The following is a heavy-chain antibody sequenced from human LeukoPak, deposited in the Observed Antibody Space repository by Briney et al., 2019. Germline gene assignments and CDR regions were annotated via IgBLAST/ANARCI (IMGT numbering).Heavy chain of an antibody. V-gene: IGHV1-18*01. CDR1: GYTFMSHG. J-gene: IGHJ3*02. CDR2: ISGSSSNT. CDR3: ARATGTWGHDGFDI. Sequence: GASVKVSCKAYGYTFMSHGISWVRQAPGQGLEGMGWISGSSSNTNYAQRLQDRVTMTTDTSTTTAYMELRSLRSDDTAVYYCARATGTWGHDGFDIWGQGTMVTVSS. D-gene: IGHD3-16*01.